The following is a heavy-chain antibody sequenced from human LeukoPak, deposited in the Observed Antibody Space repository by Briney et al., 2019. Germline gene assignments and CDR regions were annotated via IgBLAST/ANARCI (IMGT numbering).Heavy chain of an antibody. V-gene: IGHV4-30-2*01. CDR3: ARGRGDWNDVYYYYYGMDV. CDR1: GGSISSGGYS. Sequence: PSETLSLTCAVSGGSISSGGYSWSWIRQPPGKGLEWIGYIYHSGSTYYNPSLKSRVTISVDRSKNQFSLKLSSVTAADTAVYYCARGRGDWNDVYYYYYGMDVWGQGTTVTVSS. J-gene: IGHJ6*02. CDR2: IYHSGST. D-gene: IGHD1-1*01.